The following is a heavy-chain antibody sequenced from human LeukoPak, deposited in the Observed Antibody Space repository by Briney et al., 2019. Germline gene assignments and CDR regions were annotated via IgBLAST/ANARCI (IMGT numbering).Heavy chain of an antibody. CDR2: IGTAGDT. CDR1: GFTFSSYD. Sequence: GGSLRLSCAASGFTFSSYDMHWVRQATGKGLEWVSAIGTAGDTYYPGSVKGRFTISRENAKNSLYLQMNSLRAGDTAVYYCARGGGRYYDSSGCYFSFDYWGQGTLVTVSS. D-gene: IGHD3-22*01. J-gene: IGHJ4*02. CDR3: ARGGGRYYDSSGCYFSFDY. V-gene: IGHV3-13*01.